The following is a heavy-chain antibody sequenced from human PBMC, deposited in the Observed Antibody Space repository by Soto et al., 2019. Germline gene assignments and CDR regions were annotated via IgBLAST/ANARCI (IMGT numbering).Heavy chain of an antibody. D-gene: IGHD2-15*01. CDR3: ARGDCVGGSCDSLAGSFYYYMDA. CDR2: INSDGSVS. CDR1: GFTFRNYW. J-gene: IGHJ6*03. V-gene: IGHV3-74*02. Sequence: EVQLVESGGGLVQPGGSLRLSCAASGFTFRNYWMYWVRQAPGQGLEWVSRINSDGSVSSYADSVKGRLTISRDNVKNTLYLLMDSLRAEDTAVYYCARGDCVGGSCDSLAGSFYYYMDAWGKGTTFTVFS.